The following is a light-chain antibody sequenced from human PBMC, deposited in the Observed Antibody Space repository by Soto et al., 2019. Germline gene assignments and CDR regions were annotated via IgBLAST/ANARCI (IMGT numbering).Light chain of an antibody. CDR1: TGAVTNGHY. J-gene: IGLJ1*01. CDR2: DTT. Sequence: QAVVTQEPSLTVSPGGTVTLTCGSSTGAVTNGHYPYWFQQKPGQAPRTLIYDTTNRHSWTPARFSGSLLGGKAALTLSGAQPEGEAEYYCLLSYNGPYVFGTGTKGTVL. CDR3: LLSYNGPYV. V-gene: IGLV7-46*01.